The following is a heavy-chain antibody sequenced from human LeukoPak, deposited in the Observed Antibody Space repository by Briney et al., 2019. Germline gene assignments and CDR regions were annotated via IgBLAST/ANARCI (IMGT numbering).Heavy chain of an antibody. D-gene: IGHD1-7*01. CDR3: ASHLRITGITENAFDI. J-gene: IGHJ3*02. Sequence: ASVKVSCKASGYTFTGYYMHWVRQAPGQGLEWMGWINPNSGGTNYAQKFQGRVTMTRDTSISTAYMELSRLRSDDTAVYYCASHLRITGITENAFDIWGQGTMVTVSS. V-gene: IGHV1-2*02. CDR1: GYTFTGYY. CDR2: INPNSGGT.